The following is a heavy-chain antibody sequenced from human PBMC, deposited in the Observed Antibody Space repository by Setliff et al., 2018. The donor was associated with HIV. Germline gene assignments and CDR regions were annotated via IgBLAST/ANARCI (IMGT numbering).Heavy chain of an antibody. Sequence: GASVKVSCKASGYTFTDYNFHWVRQAPGQGLEWMGWINPRSGGTNYVQNFQGRVSMTRDTSITTAYMELSSLRSDDSALYYCTRALRTRSAIDPFHIWGQGGLVTVSS. D-gene: IGHD6-25*01. J-gene: IGHJ3*02. CDR2: INPRSGGT. V-gene: IGHV1-2*02. CDR1: GYTFTDYN. CDR3: TRALRTRSAIDPFHI.